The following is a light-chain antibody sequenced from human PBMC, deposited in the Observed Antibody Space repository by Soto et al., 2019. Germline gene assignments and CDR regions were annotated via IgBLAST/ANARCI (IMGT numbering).Light chain of an antibody. CDR1: QSISSGS. J-gene: IGKJ1*01. CDR2: GSS. V-gene: IGKV3-20*01. CDR3: QQFGSSPWT. Sequence: EIVLMQSPGTLSLSPGERATLSCRASQSISSGSLAWYQQKAGQSPRLLIYGSSSRATGIPDRFGGSGSGTDFTLTISRLEPEDFAVYFCQQFGSSPWTFGQGTKVDIK.